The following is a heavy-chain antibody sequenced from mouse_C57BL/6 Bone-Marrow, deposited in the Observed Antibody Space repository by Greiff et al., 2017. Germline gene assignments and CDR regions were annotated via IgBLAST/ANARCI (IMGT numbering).Heavy chain of an antibody. Sequence: EVQLQQSGAELVRPGASVKLSCTASGYNIKDYYMHWVKQRPEQGLEWIGRIDPEDGDTEYAPKFQGKATMTADTSSNTAYLQLSSLTSEDTAVYYCTLYYLRRFAYWGQGTLVTVSA. CDR3: TLYYLRRFAY. CDR1: GYNIKDYY. D-gene: IGHD5-1*01. J-gene: IGHJ3*01. CDR2: IDPEDGDT. V-gene: IGHV14-1*01.